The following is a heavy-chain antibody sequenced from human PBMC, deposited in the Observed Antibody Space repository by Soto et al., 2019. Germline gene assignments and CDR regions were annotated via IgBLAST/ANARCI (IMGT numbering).Heavy chain of an antibody. D-gene: IGHD3-16*01. CDR3: ARFRRKYLGD. V-gene: IGHV4-59*01. Sequence: SETLSLTGSVCGDSMSPFYWSWIRQPPWKGLEWIGYIYHIGTTTYNPSLRGRVTISLDSSNNRFSLNLTSVTAADTAVYYCARFRRKYLGDWGQGTLITVCS. CDR1: GDSMSPFY. CDR2: IYHIGTT. J-gene: IGHJ1*01.